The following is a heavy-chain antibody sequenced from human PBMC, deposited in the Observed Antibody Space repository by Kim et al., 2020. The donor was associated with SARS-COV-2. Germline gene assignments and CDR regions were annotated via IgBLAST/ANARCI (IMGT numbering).Heavy chain of an antibody. J-gene: IGHJ4*02. V-gene: IGHV1-3*04. CDR3: ARGAGGFSDS. CDR2: IFTGTGDT. Sequence: ASVKVSCKASGHTFTSLSIHWVRQAPGQRLECLGWIFTGTGDTRYSQRFQGRVTFTRDTSASTVYMELSSLTSEDTAVYYCARGAGGFSDSWGQGTQAT. CDR1: GHTFTSLS. D-gene: IGHD3-10*01.